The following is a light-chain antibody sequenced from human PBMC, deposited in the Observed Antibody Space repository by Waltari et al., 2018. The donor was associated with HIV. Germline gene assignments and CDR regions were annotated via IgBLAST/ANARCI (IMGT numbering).Light chain of an antibody. CDR1: SSNIGAPYD. Sequence: QSVLTQPPSVLGAPGQRVTISCSGSSSNIGAPYDVHWYQQLPGNAPKILVYGSSSRLSGVPDGIVGYKSDNSAFLAITERQTDDEATYYCQSYDDSLGGLVFGSGTKLTF. CDR2: GSS. V-gene: IGLV1-40*01. CDR3: QSYDDSLGGLV. J-gene: IGLJ3*02.